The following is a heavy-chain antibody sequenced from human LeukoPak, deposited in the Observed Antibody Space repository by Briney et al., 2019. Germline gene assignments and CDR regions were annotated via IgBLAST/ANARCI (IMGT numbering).Heavy chain of an antibody. CDR3: ARSVGQLELGYYYYMDV. V-gene: IGHV4-61*02. J-gene: IGHJ6*03. D-gene: IGHD1-7*01. CDR2: IYTSGST. Sequence: SQTLSLTCTVPGGSISSGSYYWSWIRQPAGKGLEWIGRIYTSGSTNYNPSLKSRVTISVDTSKNQFSLKLSSVTAADTAVYYCARSVGQLELGYYYYMDVWGKGTTVTVSS. CDR1: GGSISSGSYY.